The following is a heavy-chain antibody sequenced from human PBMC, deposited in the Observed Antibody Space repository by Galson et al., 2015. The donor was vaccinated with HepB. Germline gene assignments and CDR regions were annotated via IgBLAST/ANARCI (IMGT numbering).Heavy chain of an antibody. D-gene: IGHD5-12*01. J-gene: IGHJ6*02. V-gene: IGHV6-1*01. CDR3: ARGESGASYEYFQNKALDV. Sequence: CAISGDSVSSNSAAWTWIRQSPSRGLEWLGRTYYRSKWFNDYAVSVKSRITVSADTSKNQVSLHLKSVTPGDTAVYYCARGESGASYEYFQNKALDVWGQGTTVTVSS. CDR2: TYYRSKWFN. CDR1: GDSVSSNSAA.